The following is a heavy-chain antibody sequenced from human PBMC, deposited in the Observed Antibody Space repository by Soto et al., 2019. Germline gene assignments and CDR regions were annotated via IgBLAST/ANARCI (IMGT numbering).Heavy chain of an antibody. CDR3: ARDRNDILTGYPSPYYFDY. J-gene: IGHJ4*02. D-gene: IGHD3-9*01. V-gene: IGHV3-11*05. CDR1: GFPFSDYD. Sequence: GGSLSLSSAASGFPFSDYDMSWIRQAPGKGLEWVSYISSSSSYTNYADSVKGRFTISRDNAKNSLYLQMNSLRAEDTAVYYCARDRNDILTGYPSPYYFDYWGQGTLVTVSS. CDR2: ISSSSSYT.